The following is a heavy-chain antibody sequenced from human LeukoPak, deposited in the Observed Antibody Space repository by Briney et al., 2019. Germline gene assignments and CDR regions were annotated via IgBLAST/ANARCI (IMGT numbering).Heavy chain of an antibody. CDR3: ARDGTPYRATPSYFDY. J-gene: IGHJ4*02. Sequence: GGSLRLSCAASGFTFSSYSMNWVRQAPRKGLEWVSSISSSSSYIYYADSVKGRFTISRDNAKNSLYLQMNSLRAEDTAVYYCARDGTPYRATPSYFDYWGQGTLVTVSS. D-gene: IGHD1-14*01. CDR2: ISSSSSYI. V-gene: IGHV3-21*01. CDR1: GFTFSSYS.